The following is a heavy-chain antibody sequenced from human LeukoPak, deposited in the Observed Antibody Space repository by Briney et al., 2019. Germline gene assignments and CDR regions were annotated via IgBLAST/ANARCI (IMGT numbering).Heavy chain of an antibody. Sequence: GESLKISCKGSGYSFTNYWIGWVRQMPGKGLEWMGIIYPGDSDTRYSPSFQGQVTISADKSISIAYLQWSSLKASDTAMYYCVRTAVTGTKYFDLWGRGTLVTVSS. CDR1: GYSFTNYW. D-gene: IGHD6-19*01. V-gene: IGHV5-51*01. CDR2: IYPGDSDT. CDR3: VRTAVTGTKYFDL. J-gene: IGHJ2*01.